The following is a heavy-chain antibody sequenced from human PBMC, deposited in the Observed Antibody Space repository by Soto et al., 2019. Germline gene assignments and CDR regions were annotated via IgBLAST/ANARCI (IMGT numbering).Heavy chain of an antibody. CDR3: ARDADGDHVFDY. Sequence: GASVKVSCKASGYTFTSYAMHWVRQAPGQRLEWMGWINAGNGNTKYSQKFQGRVTITRDTSASTAYMELSSLRSEDTAVYYCARDADGDHVFDYWGQGTLVTVS. CDR2: INAGNGNT. J-gene: IGHJ4*02. V-gene: IGHV1-3*01. D-gene: IGHD4-17*01. CDR1: GYTFTSYA.